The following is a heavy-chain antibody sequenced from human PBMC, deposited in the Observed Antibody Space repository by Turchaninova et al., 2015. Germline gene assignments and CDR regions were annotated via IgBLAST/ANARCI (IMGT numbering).Heavy chain of an antibody. J-gene: IGHJ5*01. Sequence: EVHLVESGGGLVQPGTSLRLSCAASGFIFDNYGMHWVRQVPGKGLEWVSGFNWNRGSIHYADSVRGRFTISRDNAKNSLYLQMNSLRAEDMALYFCARDNDRDDDGWFDSWGQGTLVTVSS. CDR2: FNWNRGSI. V-gene: IGHV3-9*03. D-gene: IGHD1-1*01. CDR1: GFIFDNYG. CDR3: ARDNDRDDDGWFDS.